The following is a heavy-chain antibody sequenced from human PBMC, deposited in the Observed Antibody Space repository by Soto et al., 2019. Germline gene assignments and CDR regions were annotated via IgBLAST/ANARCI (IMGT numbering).Heavy chain of an antibody. CDR2: IWYDGSNK. CDR3: ARDRYSSGWYDLDY. Sequence: GRSLRLSCAASGFTFRSYGMHWIRQAPGKGLEWVAVIWYDGSNKYYADSVKGRFTISRDNSENTLYLQMNSLRAEDTAVYYCARDRYSSGWYDLDYWGQGTLVTVSS. V-gene: IGHV3-33*01. D-gene: IGHD6-19*01. CDR1: GFTFRSYG. J-gene: IGHJ4*02.